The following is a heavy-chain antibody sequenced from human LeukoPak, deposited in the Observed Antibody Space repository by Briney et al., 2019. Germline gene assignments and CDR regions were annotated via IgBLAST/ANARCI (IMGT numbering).Heavy chain of an antibody. D-gene: IGHD3-3*01. CDR2: IYHSGST. J-gene: IGHJ6*04. CDR1: GGSISSGGYY. CDR3: ARDLVTIFGVVPLPPS. V-gene: IGHV4-30-2*01. Sequence: PSQTLSLTCTVSGGSISSGGYYWSWIRQPPGKGLEWIGYIYHSGSTYYNPSLKSRVTISVDRSKNQFSLKLSSVTAADTAVYYCARDLVTIFGVVPLPPSWGKGTTVTVSS.